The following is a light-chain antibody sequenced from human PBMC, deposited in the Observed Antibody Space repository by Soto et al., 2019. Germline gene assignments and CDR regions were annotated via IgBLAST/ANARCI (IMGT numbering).Light chain of an antibody. CDR2: DNS. Sequence: SVLTQPPSVSGAPGQRVTISCTGSISNIGAGYDVHWYQHLPGTAPKLLIYDNSNRPSGVPDRFSGSKSGTSASLAITGLQAEDEADYYCQSYDSSLSVLYVFGTGTKLTVL. CDR1: ISNIGAGYD. V-gene: IGLV1-40*01. CDR3: QSYDSSLSVLYV. J-gene: IGLJ1*01.